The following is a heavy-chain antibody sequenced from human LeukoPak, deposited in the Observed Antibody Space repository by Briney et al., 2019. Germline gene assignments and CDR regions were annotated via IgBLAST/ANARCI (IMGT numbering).Heavy chain of an antibody. V-gene: IGHV1-2*06. CDR2: INPNSGGT. CDR1: GYTFTGYY. CDR3: AGDCSGGSCYSGYDY. Sequence: ASVKVSCKASGYTFTGYYMHWVRQAPGQGLEWMGRINPNSGGTNYAQKFQGRVTMTRDTSISTAYMELSRLRSDDTAVYYCAGDCSGGSCYSGYDYWGQGTLVTVSS. J-gene: IGHJ4*02. D-gene: IGHD2-15*01.